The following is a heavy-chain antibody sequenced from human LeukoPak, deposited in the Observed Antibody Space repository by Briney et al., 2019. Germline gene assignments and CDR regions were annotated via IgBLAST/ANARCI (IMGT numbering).Heavy chain of an antibody. CDR1: RFTFSSYA. Sequence: GGSPRLSCAASRFTFSSYAMSWVRQAPGKGLEWVSAISGSGGSTYYADSVKGRFTISRDNSKNTMYLQMNSLRAEDTAVYYCARALRIYYYFDYWGQGTLVTVSS. V-gene: IGHV3-23*01. D-gene: IGHD1-26*01. CDR3: ARALRIYYYFDY. CDR2: ISGSGGST. J-gene: IGHJ4*02.